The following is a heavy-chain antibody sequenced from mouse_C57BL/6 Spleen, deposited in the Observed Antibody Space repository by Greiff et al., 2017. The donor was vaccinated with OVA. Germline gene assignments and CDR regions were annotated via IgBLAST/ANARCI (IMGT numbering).Heavy chain of an antibody. CDR3: ARNYYGSSYYYYAMDY. J-gene: IGHJ4*01. Sequence: VKLMESGPELAKPGASVKLSCKASGYTFTSYDINWVKQRPGQGLEWIGWIYPRDGSTKYNEKFKGKATLTVDTSSSTAYMELHSLTAEDSAVYFCARNYYGSSYYYYAMDYWGQGTSVTVSS. CDR1: GYTFTSYD. CDR2: IYPRDGST. D-gene: IGHD1-1*01. V-gene: IGHV1-85*01.